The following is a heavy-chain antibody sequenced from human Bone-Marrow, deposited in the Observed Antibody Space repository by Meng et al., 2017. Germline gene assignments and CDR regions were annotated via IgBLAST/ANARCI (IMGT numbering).Heavy chain of an antibody. CDR2: INPNSGGT. D-gene: IGHD3-10*01. J-gene: IGHJ4*02. Sequence: QVRRGQSGAEVKKPGASVKVSCKASGYTFTGYYMHWVRQAPGQGLEWMGRINPNSGGTNYAQKFQGRVTMTRDTSISTAYMELSRLRSDDTAVYYCARAYGSGSYLRAYYFDYWGQGTLVTVSS. CDR1: GYTFTGYY. V-gene: IGHV1-2*06. CDR3: ARAYGSGSYLRAYYFDY.